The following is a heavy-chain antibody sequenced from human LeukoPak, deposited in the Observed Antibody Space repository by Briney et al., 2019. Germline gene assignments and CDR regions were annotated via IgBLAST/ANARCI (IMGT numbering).Heavy chain of an antibody. CDR3: ARESRNLGNNWFDP. Sequence: PGGSLRLSCAASGFTFSSYSMNWVRQAPGKGLEWVSSISSSSYIYYADSVKGRFTISRDNAKNSLYLQMNSLRAEDTAVYYCARESRNLGNNWFDPWGQGTLVTVSS. CDR1: GFTFSSYS. J-gene: IGHJ5*02. V-gene: IGHV3-21*01. D-gene: IGHD7-27*01. CDR2: ISSSSYI.